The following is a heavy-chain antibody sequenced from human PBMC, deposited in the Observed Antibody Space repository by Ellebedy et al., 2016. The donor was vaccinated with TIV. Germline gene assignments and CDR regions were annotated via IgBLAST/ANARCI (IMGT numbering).Heavy chain of an antibody. CDR3: ALSSGHDSKDIYYYYMDV. V-gene: IGHV3-23*01. D-gene: IGHD5-12*01. CDR1: GFSFSRSP. J-gene: IGHJ6*03. Sequence: GESLKISCAASGFSFSRSPMSWVRQAPGKGLEWVSTLSGSSGNTFYADSVQGRFTISRDKSKKTLYLQINSLSVEDTALYYCALSSGHDSKDIYYYYMDVWGIGTTVTVSS. CDR2: LSGSSGNT.